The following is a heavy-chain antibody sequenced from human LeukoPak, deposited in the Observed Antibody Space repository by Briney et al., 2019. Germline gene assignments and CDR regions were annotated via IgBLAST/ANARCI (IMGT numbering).Heavy chain of an antibody. V-gene: IGHV1-3*01. J-gene: IGHJ4*02. CDR2: INAGNGNT. CDR1: GYTFTSYA. CDR3: AVGGVVAATFDY. D-gene: IGHD2-15*01. Sequence: GASVKVSCKASGYTFTSYAMHWVRQAPGQRLEWMGWINAGNGNTKYSQKFQGRVTITRDTSASTAYMELSSLRSEDTAVYYCAVGGVVAATFDYWGQGTLVTVSS.